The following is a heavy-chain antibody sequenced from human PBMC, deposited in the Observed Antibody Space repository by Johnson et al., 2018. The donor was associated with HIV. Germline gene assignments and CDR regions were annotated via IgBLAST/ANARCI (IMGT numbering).Heavy chain of an antibody. D-gene: IGHD3-22*01. V-gene: IGHV3-66*02. CDR1: GISITRNY. Sequence: VQLVESGGGLVQPGGSLRLSCAGSGISITRNYMSWVRQAPGKGLEWVSGISWNSGSIGYADSVKGRFTISRDNTKNTLSLQMNSLRAEDTAVYDCARASPNYYDSSGYFPLDAFDIWGQGTMVTVSS. CDR2: ISWNSGSI. CDR3: ARASPNYYDSSGYFPLDAFDI. J-gene: IGHJ3*02.